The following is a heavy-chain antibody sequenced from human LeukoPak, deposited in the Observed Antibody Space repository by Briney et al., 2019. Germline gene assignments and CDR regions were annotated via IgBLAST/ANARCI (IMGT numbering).Heavy chain of an antibody. CDR1: GGTFSSYA. CDR3: ARGDVDIVANVDY. D-gene: IGHD5-12*01. V-gene: IGHV1-69*05. J-gene: IGHJ4*02. Sequence: ASVKVSCKASGGTFSSYAISWVRQAPGQGLEWMGRIIPIFGTANYAQKLQGRVTITTDESTSTAYMELSSLRSEDTAVYYVARGDVDIVANVDYWGEGTLVTASP. CDR2: IIPIFGTA.